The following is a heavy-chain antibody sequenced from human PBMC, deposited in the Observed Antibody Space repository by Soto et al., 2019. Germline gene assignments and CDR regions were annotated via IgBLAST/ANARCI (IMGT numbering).Heavy chain of an antibody. D-gene: IGHD5-12*01. CDR1: GGTFNNYP. V-gene: IGHV1-69*13. J-gene: IGHJ6*02. Sequence: SVKVSCKASGGTFNNYPITWVRQAPGEGLEWMGGIIPIFGTANYAQKFQGRVTSSVDESTSTAYMELSSLRSEDTAVYYCARGRGYSGDDHYYYFDMDVWGQGTTVTVSS. CDR2: IIPIFGTA. CDR3: ARGRGYSGDDHYYYFDMDV.